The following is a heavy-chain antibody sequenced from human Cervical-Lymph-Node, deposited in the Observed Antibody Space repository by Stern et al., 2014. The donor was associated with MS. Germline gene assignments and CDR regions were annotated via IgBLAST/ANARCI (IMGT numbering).Heavy chain of an antibody. CDR1: GLTLSSSG. CDR2: LSYDGTNK. J-gene: IGHJ4*02. D-gene: IGHD3-3*01. V-gene: IGHV3-30*18. Sequence: VQLVESGGGGVQPGRSLRLSCVASGLTLSSSGMHWVRQAPGKGLEWVEVLSYDGTNKYDADSVKGRFTIARDNSKNSLFLQMDSLRVEDTALYYCAKDPRGIFGVVIPYFDFWGQGTQVTVSS. CDR3: AKDPRGIFGVVIPYFDF.